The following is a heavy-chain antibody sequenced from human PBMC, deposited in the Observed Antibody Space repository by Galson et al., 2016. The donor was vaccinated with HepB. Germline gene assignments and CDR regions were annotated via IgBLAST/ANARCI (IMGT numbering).Heavy chain of an antibody. J-gene: IGHJ4*02. CDR2: ISGSGGST. CDR3: AKHRDGGGFRVWVWAFGEFDY. D-gene: IGHD3-16*01. Sequence: SLRLSCAASGFTFSSYAMSWVRQAPGKGLEWVSAISGSGGSTYYAASVKGRFTISRDNSKNTLYLQMNSLRAEDTAVYYCAKHRDGGGFRVWVWAFGEFDYWGQGTLVTVSS. V-gene: IGHV3-23*01. CDR1: GFTFSSYA.